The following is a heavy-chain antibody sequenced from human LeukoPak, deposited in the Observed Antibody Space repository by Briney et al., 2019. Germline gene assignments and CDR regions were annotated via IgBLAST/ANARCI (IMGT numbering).Heavy chain of an antibody. CDR3: AKDEAIVGATTCFDY. CDR1: GFTFSSYA. J-gene: IGHJ4*02. CDR2: ISGSGGST. V-gene: IGHV3-23*01. Sequence: GGSLRLSCAASGFTFSSYAMSWVRQAPGKGLEWVSAISGSGGSTYYADSVKGRFTISRDNSKNTLYLQMNSPRAEDTAVYYCAKDEAIVGATTCFDYWGQGTLVTVSS. D-gene: IGHD1-26*01.